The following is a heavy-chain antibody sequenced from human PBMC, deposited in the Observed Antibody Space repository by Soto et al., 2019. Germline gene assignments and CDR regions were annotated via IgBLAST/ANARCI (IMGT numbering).Heavy chain of an antibody. V-gene: IGHV4-39*01. CDR2: IYYSGST. CDR1: GGSISSSSYY. D-gene: IGHD2-2*02. Sequence: SETLSLTCTVSGGSISSSSYYWGWILQPPGKGLEWIGSIYYSGSTYYNPSLKSRVTISVDTSKNQFSLKLTSVTAADTAVYFCARSQLLYNNWFDPWGQGTVVTVSS. CDR3: ARSQLLYNNWFDP. J-gene: IGHJ5*02.